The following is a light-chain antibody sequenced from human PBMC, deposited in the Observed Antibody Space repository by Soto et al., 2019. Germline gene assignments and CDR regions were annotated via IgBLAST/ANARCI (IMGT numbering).Light chain of an antibody. Sequence: EIVLTQSPATLSLSPGERATLSCRASQSVSSYLAWYQQKPGQAPRLLIYDASNRATGIPARFSGSGSGTDFSLTISSLGPEDFAVYYCQQRRNWPPAFGPGTKVDIK. CDR3: QQRRNWPPA. J-gene: IGKJ3*01. CDR2: DAS. V-gene: IGKV3-11*01. CDR1: QSVSSY.